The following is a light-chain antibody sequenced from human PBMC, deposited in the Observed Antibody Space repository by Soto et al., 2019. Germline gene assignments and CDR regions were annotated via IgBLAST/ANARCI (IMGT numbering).Light chain of an antibody. CDR3: SSYAGINTDVV. CDR1: SSDVGGYGY. J-gene: IGLJ2*01. CDR2: EVT. V-gene: IGLV2-8*01. Sequence: QSALTQPPSAPGSPGQSVTISCTGTSSDVGGYGYVSWYQQHPGKAPKLMIFEVTKRASGVPNRFSGSKSGNTASLTVSGLQAEDEADYYCSSYAGINTDVVFGGGTKLTVL.